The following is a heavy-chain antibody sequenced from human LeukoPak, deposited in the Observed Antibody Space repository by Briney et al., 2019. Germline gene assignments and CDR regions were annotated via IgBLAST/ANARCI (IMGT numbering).Heavy chain of an antibody. D-gene: IGHD3-22*01. CDR1: GFTFSSFA. CDR2: IKLDGSEK. Sequence: GGSLRLSCAASGFTFSSFAMYWVRQAPGKGLEWVANIKLDGSEKNYVDSVKGRFTISRDNTKNSLYLQMNSLRVEDTAVFYCASEGGSGYYYFNAFDIWGQGTMVTVSS. J-gene: IGHJ3*02. V-gene: IGHV3-7*03. CDR3: ASEGGSGYYYFNAFDI.